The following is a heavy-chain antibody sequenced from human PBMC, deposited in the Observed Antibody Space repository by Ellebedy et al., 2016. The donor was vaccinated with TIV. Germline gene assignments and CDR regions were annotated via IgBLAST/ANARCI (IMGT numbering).Heavy chain of an antibody. J-gene: IGHJ3*02. V-gene: IGHV3-33*08. CDR3: ARGAWIAAAGDAFDI. CDR2: IWYDGSNK. D-gene: IGHD6-13*01. CDR1: GFTFSSYA. Sequence: GESLKISCAASGFTFSSYAMSWVRQAPGRGLEWVAVIWYDGSNKYYADSVKGRFTISRDNSKNTLYLQMNSLRAEDTAVYYCARGAWIAAAGDAFDIWGQGTMVTVSS.